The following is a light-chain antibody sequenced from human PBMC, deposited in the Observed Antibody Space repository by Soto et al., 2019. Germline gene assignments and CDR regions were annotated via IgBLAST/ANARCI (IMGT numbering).Light chain of an antibody. J-gene: IGLJ1*01. Sequence: QSVLTQPASVSGSPGRSITISCTGTSSDVGGYNYVSWYQQHPGKAPKLMIYDVSNRPSGVSNRFSGSKSGNTASLTISGLQAEDEADYYCSSYTISSPYVFGTGTKVTV. V-gene: IGLV2-14*01. CDR1: SSDVGGYNY. CDR3: SSYTISSPYV. CDR2: DVS.